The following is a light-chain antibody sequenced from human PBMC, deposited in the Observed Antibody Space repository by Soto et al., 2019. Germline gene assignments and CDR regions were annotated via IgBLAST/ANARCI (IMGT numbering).Light chain of an antibody. J-gene: IGKJ1*01. CDR2: LGS. CDR3: LQALQTSWT. V-gene: IGKV2-28*01. CDR1: HPALHSNGYNY. Sequence: IVMTQSPLSLPATPARPASLSPTSTHPALHSNGYNYLDWYLQQPRQSPQLLIYLGSNRSSGVPDRFSGSGSGTDFTLKISRVEAEDVGVYYCLQALQTSWTFGQGTTVDIK.